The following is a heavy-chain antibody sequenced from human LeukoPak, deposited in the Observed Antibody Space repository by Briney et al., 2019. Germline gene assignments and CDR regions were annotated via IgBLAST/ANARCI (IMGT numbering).Heavy chain of an antibody. J-gene: IGHJ6*03. V-gene: IGHV1-46*01. Sequence: ASVKVSCKASGYTFTSYYMHWVRQAPGQGLEWMGIINPSGGSTSYAQKFQGRVTMTRDTSTSTVYMELSSLRSEDTAVYYCARGYCSSTSCCPRYYYYYYMDVWGKGTTVTISS. D-gene: IGHD2-2*01. CDR3: ARGYCSSTSCCPRYYYYYYMDV. CDR1: GYTFTSYY. CDR2: INPSGGST.